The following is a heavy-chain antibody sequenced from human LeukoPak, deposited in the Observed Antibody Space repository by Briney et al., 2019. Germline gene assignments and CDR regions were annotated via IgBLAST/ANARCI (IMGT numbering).Heavy chain of an antibody. D-gene: IGHD3-16*02. CDR1: GFTFSSYS. CDR3: ARIGLGELSQNDY. J-gene: IGHJ4*02. CDR2: ISSSSSTI. V-gene: IGHV3-48*01. Sequence: GGSLRLSCAASGFTFSSYSMNWVRQAPGKGLEWVSYISSSSSTIYYADSVEGRFTISRDNAKNSLYLQMNSLRAEDTAVYYCARIGLGELSQNDYWGQGTLVTVSS.